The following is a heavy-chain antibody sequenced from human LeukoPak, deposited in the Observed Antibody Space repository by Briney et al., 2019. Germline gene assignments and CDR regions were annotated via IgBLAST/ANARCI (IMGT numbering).Heavy chain of an antibody. V-gene: IGHV3-23*01. CDR1: GFTFSSYA. J-gene: IGHJ3*02. CDR3: ARVDATSVPDVFDI. Sequence: GGSLRLSCAASGFTFSSYAMSWVRQAPGKGLEWVSTLSVTGDDTFYADSVRGRFTISRDNSKNTVYLQIDSLRAEDTAVYYCARVDATSVPDVFDIWGQGTMVSVSS. CDR2: LSVTGDDT. D-gene: IGHD2-15*01.